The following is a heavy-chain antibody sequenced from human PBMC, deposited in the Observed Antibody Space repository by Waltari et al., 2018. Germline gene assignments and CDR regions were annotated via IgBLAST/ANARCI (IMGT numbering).Heavy chain of an antibody. J-gene: IGHJ4*02. Sequence: EVQLLESGGGLVQPGGSLRLSCAASGFTFSSYAMSWVRRAPGKGLEWVSAISGSGGSTYYADSVKGRFTISRDNSKNTLYLQMNSLRAEDTAVYYCAKDRDSSGWHGDFDYWGQGTLVTVSS. V-gene: IGHV3-23*01. CDR1: GFTFSSYA. CDR3: AKDRDSSGWHGDFDY. CDR2: ISGSGGST. D-gene: IGHD6-25*01.